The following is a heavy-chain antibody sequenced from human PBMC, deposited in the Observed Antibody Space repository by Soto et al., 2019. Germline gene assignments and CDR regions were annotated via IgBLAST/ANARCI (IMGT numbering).Heavy chain of an antibody. CDR3: ARDLEGFGEGYYYYGMDV. V-gene: IGHV3-33*01. CDR1: GFTFSSYG. D-gene: IGHD3-10*01. CDR2: IWYDGSNK. J-gene: IGHJ6*02. Sequence: GGSLRLSCAASGFTFSSYGMHWVRQAPGKGLEWVAVIWYDGSNKYYADSVKGRFTISRDNSKNTLYLQMNSLRAEDTAVYYCARDLEGFGEGYYYYGMDVWGQGTTVTVSS.